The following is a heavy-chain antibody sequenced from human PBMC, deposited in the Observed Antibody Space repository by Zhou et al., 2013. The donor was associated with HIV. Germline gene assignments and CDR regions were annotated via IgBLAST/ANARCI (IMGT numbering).Heavy chain of an antibody. V-gene: IGHV1-2*02. J-gene: IGHJ6*03. Sequence: QVQLVQSGSEVKKSGASVNVSCKASGYTITDYYLHWVRQAPGQGLQWMGWINPKNGDTNYAQTFKGRIIMTRDTSINTAYMVLTSLKSNDTALYFCARDWQFHVIFDDYYIDVWGEGTTVIVSS. CDR3: ARDWQFHVIFDDYYIDV. D-gene: IGHD3-3*02. CDR1: GYTITDYY. CDR2: INPKNGDT.